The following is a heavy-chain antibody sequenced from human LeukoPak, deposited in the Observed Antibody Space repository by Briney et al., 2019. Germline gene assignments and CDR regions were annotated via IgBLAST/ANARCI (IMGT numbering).Heavy chain of an antibody. V-gene: IGHV3-72*01. D-gene: IGHD1-26*01. CDR1: GFTFTDHS. J-gene: IGHJ4*02. CDR3: ARLLGAND. CDR2: CRDKANSYTT. Sequence: YPGGSLILSCVASGFTFTDHSMDWVRQAPGKGLEWVGRCRDKANSYTTEYAASVKGRFTISRDDSKNSLYLQMNSLETEDTAVYYCARLLGANDWGQGTLVTVSS.